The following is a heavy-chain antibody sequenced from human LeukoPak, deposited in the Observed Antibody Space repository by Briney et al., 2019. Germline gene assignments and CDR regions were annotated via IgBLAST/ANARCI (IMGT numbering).Heavy chain of an antibody. CDR1: GGSISSGSYY. Sequence: PSETLSLTCTVSGGSISSGSYYWSWIRQPAGKGLEWIGRIYTSGSTNYNPSLKSRVTISVDTSKNQFSLKLTSVTAADTAVYYCAREGLNMVRGVIPKEAWGWFDPWGQGTLVTVSS. V-gene: IGHV4-61*02. D-gene: IGHD3-10*01. CDR2: IYTSGST. J-gene: IGHJ5*02. CDR3: AREGLNMVRGVIPKEAWGWFDP.